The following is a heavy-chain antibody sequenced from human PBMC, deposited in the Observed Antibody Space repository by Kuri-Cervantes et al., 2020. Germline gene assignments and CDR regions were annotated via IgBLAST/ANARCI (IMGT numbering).Heavy chain of an antibody. CDR1: GFTFRSYG. D-gene: IGHD3-16*01. J-gene: IGHJ4*02. CDR2: IRSKTNSYAI. CDR3: ASTILIQHRGFDQ. V-gene: IGHV3-73*01. Sequence: GGSLRLSCAASGFTFRSYGTHWVRQASGKGLEWVGRIRSKTNSYAIAYAASVKGRFTISRDNAKNSLFLQMNSLRAEDTAVYYCASTILIQHRGFDQWGRGTLVTVSS.